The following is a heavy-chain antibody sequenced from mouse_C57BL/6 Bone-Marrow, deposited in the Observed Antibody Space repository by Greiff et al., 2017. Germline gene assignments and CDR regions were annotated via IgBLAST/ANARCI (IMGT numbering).Heavy chain of an antibody. CDR2: IDPSDSET. CDR3: ALIGYAMDY. V-gene: IGHV1-52*01. J-gene: IGHJ4*01. D-gene: IGHD2-14*01. CDR1: GYTFTSYW. Sequence: QVQLQHPGAELVRPGSSVKLSCKASGYTFTSYWMHWVKQRPIQGLEWIGNIDPSDSETHYNQKFKDKATLTVDKSSSTAYMQLSSLTSEDSAVYYCALIGYAMDYWGQGTSVTVSS.